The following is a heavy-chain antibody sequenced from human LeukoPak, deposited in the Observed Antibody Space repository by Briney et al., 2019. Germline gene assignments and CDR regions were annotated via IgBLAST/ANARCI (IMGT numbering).Heavy chain of an antibody. J-gene: IGHJ4*02. CDR3: ASRFDY. Sequence: GGSLRLSCAASGFTFSDYTMNWVRRAPGKGLEWVSFISTSGNTMYYADSVKGRFTISRDNAKNSLPLQKNSLRAEDTAIYYCASRFDYWGQGTLVTVSS. CDR2: ISTSGNTM. V-gene: IGHV3-48*04. CDR1: GFTFSDYT.